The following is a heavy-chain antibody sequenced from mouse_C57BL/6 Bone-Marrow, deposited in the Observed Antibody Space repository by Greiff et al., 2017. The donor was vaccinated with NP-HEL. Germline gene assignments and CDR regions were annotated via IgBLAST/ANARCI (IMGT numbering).Heavy chain of an antibody. V-gene: IGHV6-6*01. CDR2: IRNKANNHAT. Sequence: EVHLVESGGGLVQPGGSMKLSCAASGFTFSDAWMDWVRQSPEKGLEWVAEIRNKANNHATYYAESVKGRFTISRDDSKSSVYLQMNSLRAEDTGIYYCTRLGRLYLDYWGQGTTLTVSS. J-gene: IGHJ2*01. D-gene: IGHD4-1*01. CDR3: TRLGRLYLDY. CDR1: GFTFSDAW.